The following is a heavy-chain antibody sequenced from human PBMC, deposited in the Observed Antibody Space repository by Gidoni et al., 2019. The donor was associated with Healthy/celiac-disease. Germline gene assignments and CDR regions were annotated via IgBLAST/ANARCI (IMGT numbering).Heavy chain of an antibody. D-gene: IGHD6-19*01. V-gene: IGHV3-15*01. CDR2: IKSKTDGGTT. Sequence: EVQLVESGGGLVKPGGSLRLSCEASGFTFSNAWVSWVRQAPGKGLEWVGRIKSKTDGGTTDYAAPVKGRFTISRDDSKNTLYLQMNSLKTEDTAVYYCTTAIRQQWLVTDYWGQGTLVTVSS. CDR3: TTAIRQQWLVTDY. J-gene: IGHJ4*02. CDR1: GFTFSNAW.